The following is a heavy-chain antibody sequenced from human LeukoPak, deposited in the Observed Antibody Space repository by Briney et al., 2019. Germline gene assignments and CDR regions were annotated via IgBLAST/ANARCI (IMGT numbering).Heavy chain of an antibody. D-gene: IGHD6-19*01. V-gene: IGHV3-30*04. CDR2: ISYDGSNK. CDR3: AGRAVAGFDY. CDR1: GFTFSSYA. J-gene: IGHJ4*02. Sequence: PGRSLRLSCAASGFTFSSYAMHWVPQAPGKGREWVAVISYDGSNKYYADSVKGRFTLSRDNSKNNLYLQMNSLRAEDAAVYYCAGRAVAGFDYWGQGSLVTVSS.